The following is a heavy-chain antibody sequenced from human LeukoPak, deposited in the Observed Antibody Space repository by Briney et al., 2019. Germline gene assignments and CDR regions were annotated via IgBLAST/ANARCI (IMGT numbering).Heavy chain of an antibody. Sequence: GRSLRLSCAASGFTFSSYGMHWVRQAPGKGLEWVAVISYDGSNKYYADSVKGRFTISRDNAKNTLYLQMNSLRAEDTAVYYCARDPSIIPYYYDSSGLDYWGQGTLVTVSS. D-gene: IGHD3-22*01. CDR3: ARDPSIIPYYYDSSGLDY. CDR2: ISYDGSNK. J-gene: IGHJ4*02. CDR1: GFTFSSYG. V-gene: IGHV3-30*03.